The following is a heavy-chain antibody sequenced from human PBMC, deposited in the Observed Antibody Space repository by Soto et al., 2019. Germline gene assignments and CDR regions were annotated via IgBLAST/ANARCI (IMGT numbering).Heavy chain of an antibody. CDR3: AKASDYSNYVDY. Sequence: GGSLRLSCAAPGFNFSGYAMSWVRQAPGKGLEWVSAISGSGGSTYYADSVKGRFTISRDNSKNTLYLQMNSLRAEDTAVYYCAKASDYSNYVDYWGQGTLVTVSS. D-gene: IGHD4-4*01. J-gene: IGHJ4*02. V-gene: IGHV3-23*01. CDR1: GFNFSGYA. CDR2: ISGSGGST.